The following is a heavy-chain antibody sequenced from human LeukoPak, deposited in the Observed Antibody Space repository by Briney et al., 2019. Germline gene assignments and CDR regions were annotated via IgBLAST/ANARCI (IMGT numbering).Heavy chain of an antibody. J-gene: IGHJ5*01. Sequence: SETLSLTCTVSGVSISSYYWSWLRQPPGKGLEWIGNVYYSESTNYNPSLESRLYRSVDTSNSQASLKLRSVTAADTAVYDCVRAAGSRSWSTWGPGALCSVSS. CDR3: VRAAGSRSWST. D-gene: IGHD6-13*01. CDR1: GVSISSYY. CDR2: VYYSEST. V-gene: IGHV4-59*01.